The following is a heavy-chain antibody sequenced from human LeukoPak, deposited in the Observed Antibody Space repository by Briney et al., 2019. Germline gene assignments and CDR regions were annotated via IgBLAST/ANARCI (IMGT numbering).Heavy chain of an antibody. CDR1: GGSISSYY. Sequence: SETLSLTCTVSGGSISSYYWSWIRQPPGKGLEWIGYIYYSGSTNYNPSLKSRVTISVDTSKNQFSLKLSSVTAADTAVYYCASSSGSYYIDYWGQGTLVTVSS. D-gene: IGHD1-26*01. CDR3: ASSSGSYYIDY. CDR2: IYYSGST. J-gene: IGHJ4*02. V-gene: IGHV4-59*08.